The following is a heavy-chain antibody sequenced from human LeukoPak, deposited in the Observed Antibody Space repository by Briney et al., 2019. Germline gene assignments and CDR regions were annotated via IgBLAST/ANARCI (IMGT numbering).Heavy chain of an antibody. Sequence: PGSSVKLSCKASGGTFSSYAISWVRQAPGQGLEWMGGIIPIFGTANYAQKFQGRVTITADESTSTAYMELSSLRSEDTAVYYCARDRGVVPAAIGSYYYYMDVWGKGTTVTVSS. D-gene: IGHD2-2*01. CDR1: GGTFSSYA. J-gene: IGHJ6*03. V-gene: IGHV1-69*01. CDR2: IIPIFGTA. CDR3: ARDRGVVPAAIGSYYYYMDV.